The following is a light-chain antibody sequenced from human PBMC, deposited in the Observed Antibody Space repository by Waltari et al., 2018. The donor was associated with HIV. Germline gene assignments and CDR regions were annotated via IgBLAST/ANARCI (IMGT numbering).Light chain of an antibody. V-gene: IGKV3-20*01. J-gene: IGKJ4*01. CDR1: QSVSSTY. CDR3: QQYRRSPLT. CDR2: GAS. Sequence: EIVLTQSPGTLALSLGKRATISCRASQSVSSTYLAWYQQKPVQPPRLLIYGASTRATGIPDRFSGSGSGTDFTLTISRVEPEDSAVYYCQQYRRSPLTFGGGTKVEIK.